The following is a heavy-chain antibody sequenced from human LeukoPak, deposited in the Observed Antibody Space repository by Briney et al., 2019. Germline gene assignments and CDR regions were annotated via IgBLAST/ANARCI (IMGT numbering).Heavy chain of an antibody. V-gene: IGHV3-23*01. J-gene: IGHJ4*02. D-gene: IGHD3-22*01. CDR2: ITSRGEST. CDR3: ARDRPNYYGSDGHYYRRDGDY. CDR1: GFTFSIYA. Sequence: GGSLRLSCAASGFTFSIYAMSWVRQAPGKGLQWVSSITSRGESTWYVDSVKGRFTITRDNSENTLYLEMHSLRAEDTAVYYCARDRPNYYGSDGHYYRRDGDYWGRGTLVSVSS.